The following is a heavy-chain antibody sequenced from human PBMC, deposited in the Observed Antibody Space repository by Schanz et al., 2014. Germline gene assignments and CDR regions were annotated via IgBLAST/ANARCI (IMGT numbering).Heavy chain of an antibody. D-gene: IGHD3-10*01. CDR2: IRFDGSDK. J-gene: IGHJ5*02. CDR3: AKDQLANYRGSGYNWFDP. Sequence: QVQLVESGGGVVQPGGSLRLSCAASGFTFSSYGMHWVRQAPGKGLEWVTFIRFDGSDKYYADSVKGRFSVSRDNSKNTLDQQMNSLRADDTAVYYCAKDQLANYRGSGYNWFDPWGQGTLVTVSS. V-gene: IGHV3-30*02. CDR1: GFTFSSYG.